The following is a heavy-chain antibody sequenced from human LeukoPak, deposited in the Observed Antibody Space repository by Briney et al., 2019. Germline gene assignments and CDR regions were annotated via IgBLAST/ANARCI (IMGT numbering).Heavy chain of an antibody. V-gene: IGHV3-23*01. CDR2: ISRSGVSA. Sequence: GGSLRLSCAASGFTFSSYAINWVRQAPGKGLEWVSAISRSGVSAYYADSVKGRFTISRDNSKNTLYLQMNSLRAEDTAVYYCARGLPNYYGMDVWGQGTTVTVSS. CDR3: ARGLPNYYGMDV. CDR1: GFTFSSYA. J-gene: IGHJ6*02.